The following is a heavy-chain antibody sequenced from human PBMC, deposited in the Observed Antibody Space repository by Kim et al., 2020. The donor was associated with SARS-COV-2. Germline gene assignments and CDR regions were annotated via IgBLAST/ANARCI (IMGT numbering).Heavy chain of an antibody. Sequence: GGSLRLSCAASGFTFSSYEMNWVRQAPGKGLEWVSYISSSGSTIYYADSVKGRFTISRDNAKNSLYLQMNSLRAEDTAVYYCARESSYGPRPYWYFDLWGRGTLVTVSS. CDR3: ARESSYGPRPYWYFDL. V-gene: IGHV3-48*03. D-gene: IGHD5-18*01. CDR1: GFTFSSYE. CDR2: ISSSGSTI. J-gene: IGHJ2*01.